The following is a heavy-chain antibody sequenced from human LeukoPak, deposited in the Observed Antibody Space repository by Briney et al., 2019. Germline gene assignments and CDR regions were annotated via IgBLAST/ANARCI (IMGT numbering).Heavy chain of an antibody. V-gene: IGHV1-69*13. Sequence: PKASVKVSCKASGGPFTNYAISWVRQAPGQGLEWMGGIIPIFGTANYAQKFQGRVTITADESTSTAYMELSSLRSEDTAMYYCATTPGKLWFGELSRWGQGTLVTVSS. CDR3: ATTPGKLWFGELSR. D-gene: IGHD3-10*01. CDR1: GGPFTNYA. CDR2: IIPIFGTA. J-gene: IGHJ4*02.